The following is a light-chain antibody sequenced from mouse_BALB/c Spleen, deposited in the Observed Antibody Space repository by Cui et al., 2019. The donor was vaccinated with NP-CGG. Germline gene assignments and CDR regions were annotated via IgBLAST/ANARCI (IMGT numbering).Light chain of an antibody. V-gene: IGLV1*01. CDR3: ALWYSNHWV. Sequence: QADATQAYALTTSPGETVTLTCRSSTGAVTTSNYANWVQEKPDHLFTGLIGGTNNRVPGVPARFSGSLIGDKAALTITGAQTEDEAIYFCALWYSNHWVFGGGTKLTVL. CDR1: TGAVTTSNY. CDR2: GTN. J-gene: IGLJ1*01.